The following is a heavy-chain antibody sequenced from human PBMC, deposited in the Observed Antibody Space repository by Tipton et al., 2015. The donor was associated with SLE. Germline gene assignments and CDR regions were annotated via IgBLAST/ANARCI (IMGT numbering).Heavy chain of an antibody. D-gene: IGHD1-26*01. CDR3: AKDEGAMSEYFDF. J-gene: IGHJ4*02. CDR1: GFTFSNYG. CDR2: IWYDGINK. Sequence: SLRLSCLASGFTFSNYGMHWVRQAPGKRLEWVAVIWYDGINKFYADSVEGRFTISKDNSKNTLYLQLNSLRDEDTAIYYCAKDEGAMSEYFDFWGQGTLVTVSS. V-gene: IGHV3-33*06.